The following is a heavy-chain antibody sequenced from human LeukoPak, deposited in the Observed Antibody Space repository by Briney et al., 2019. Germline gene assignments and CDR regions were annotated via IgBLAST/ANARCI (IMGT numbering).Heavy chain of an antibody. J-gene: IGHJ4*02. D-gene: IGHD5-18*01. CDR3: TTIKRGNIFGYFDF. V-gene: IGHV4-59*11. CDR1: GGSMTTHH. Sequence: PSETLSLTCTVSGGSMTTHHWNWIRQTPGKGLECIGYVFDSGRTKENPSLKSRVTLSADTSKNQLSLRLSSVTAADTAVYYCTTIKRGNIFGYFDFWGQGILVTVSS. CDR2: VFDSGRT.